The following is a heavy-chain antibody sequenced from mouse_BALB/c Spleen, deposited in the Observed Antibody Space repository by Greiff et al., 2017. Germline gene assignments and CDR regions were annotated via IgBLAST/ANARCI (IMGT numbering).Heavy chain of an antibody. J-gene: IGHJ2*01. CDR2: ISSGSSTI. D-gene: IGHD1-1*02. CDR3: ARDGGSTPFDY. Sequence: EVKVVESGGGLVQPGGSRKLSCAASGFTFSSFGMHWVRQAPEKGLEWVAYISSGSSTIYYADTVKGRFTISRDNPKNTLFLQMTSLRSEDTAMYYCARDGGSTPFDYWGQGTTLTVSS. V-gene: IGHV5-17*02. CDR1: GFTFSSFG.